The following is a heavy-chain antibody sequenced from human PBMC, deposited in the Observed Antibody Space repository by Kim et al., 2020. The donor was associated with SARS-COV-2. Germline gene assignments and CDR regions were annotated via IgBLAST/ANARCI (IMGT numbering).Heavy chain of an antibody. J-gene: IGHJ2*01. V-gene: IGHV3-20*03. CDR3: ARAKLTTVSQGWYFDL. Sequence: VKGRFTISRDNAKNSLYLQMNSLRAEDTALYYCARAKLTTVSQGWYFDLWGRGTLVTVSS. D-gene: IGHD4-17*01.